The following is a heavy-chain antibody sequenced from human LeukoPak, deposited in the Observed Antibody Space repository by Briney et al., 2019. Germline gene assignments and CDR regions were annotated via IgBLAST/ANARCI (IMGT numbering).Heavy chain of an antibody. CDR2: IYYSGST. D-gene: IGHD1-26*01. CDR1: GGSFSGYY. Sequence: TSETLSLTCAVYGGSFSGYYWSWIRQPPGKGLEWIGYIYYSGSTNYNPSLKSRVTISVDTSNNQFSLKLSSVTAADTAVYYCARLSGAHSGSYPIDYWGQGTLVTVSS. J-gene: IGHJ4*02. V-gene: IGHV4-59*08. CDR3: ARLSGAHSGSYPIDY.